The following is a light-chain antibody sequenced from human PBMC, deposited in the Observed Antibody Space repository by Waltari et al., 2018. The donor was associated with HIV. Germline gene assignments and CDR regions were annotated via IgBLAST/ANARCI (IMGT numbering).Light chain of an antibody. CDR1: QDISNY. V-gene: IGKV1-33*01. CDR3: QQHDNFPLT. J-gene: IGKJ4*01. Sequence: DIQMTQSPSSLSASVGDRVTITCQASQDISNYLNWYQKKTGKAPKVLIYDSSTLETGVPSRFSGSGSGTDFTFTITSLQPEDFATYYCQQHDNFPLTFGGGTKVDIK. CDR2: DSS.